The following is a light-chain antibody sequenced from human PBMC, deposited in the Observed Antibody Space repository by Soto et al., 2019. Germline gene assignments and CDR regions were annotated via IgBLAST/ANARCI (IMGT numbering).Light chain of an antibody. J-gene: IGKJ4*01. CDR2: ATS. Sequence: DVQMTQSPSSLSAFVGDRVTITCRASQGIAPYLAWFQQKPGKVPKILIYATSTLQSGVPSRFSGSGSGTDFTLTICSLQPEDVATYYCQKYNTAPLTFGGGTKVEIK. CDR1: QGIAPY. V-gene: IGKV1-27*01. CDR3: QKYNTAPLT.